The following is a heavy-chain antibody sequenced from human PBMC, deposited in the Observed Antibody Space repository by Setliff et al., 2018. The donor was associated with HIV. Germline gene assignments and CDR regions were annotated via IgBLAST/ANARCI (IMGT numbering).Heavy chain of an antibody. V-gene: IGHV4-4*09. CDR2: IYTSGST. CDR3: ARRIDNSGTFPDKNWLDP. J-gene: IGHJ5*02. Sequence: PSETLSLTCTVSGGSISTYYWSWIRQPPGKGLEWIGYIYTSGSTNYNPSLKTRVTISIDTSKNQFSLKLTSVTAAVTAMYYCARRIDNSGTFPDKNWLDPWGQGSPVTVSS. CDR1: GGSISTYY. D-gene: IGHD3-10*01.